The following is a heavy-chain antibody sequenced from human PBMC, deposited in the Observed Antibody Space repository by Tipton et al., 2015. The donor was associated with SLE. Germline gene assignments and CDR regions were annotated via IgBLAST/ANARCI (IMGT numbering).Heavy chain of an antibody. CDR2: IYYTGDT. V-gene: IGHV4-31*03. J-gene: IGHJ3*02. D-gene: IGHD6-13*01. CDR1: GVSISSGLYY. CDR3: ARVVYSFSDAFDI. Sequence: TLSLTCTVSGVSISSGLYYWTWIRQRPGKGLEWIGNIYYTGDTYYNPSLRSRLTISVDTSQSQFSLKLNSVTAADTAVYYCARVVYSFSDAFDIWGQGTLVTVSS.